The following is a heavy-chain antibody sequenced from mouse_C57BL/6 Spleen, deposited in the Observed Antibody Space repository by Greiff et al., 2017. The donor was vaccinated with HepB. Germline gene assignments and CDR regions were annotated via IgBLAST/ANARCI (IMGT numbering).Heavy chain of an antibody. V-gene: IGHV1-54*01. D-gene: IGHD2-2*01. CDR3: ARDEGYDGNYFDY. CDR1: GYAFTNYL. Sequence: VQLQQSGAELVRPGTSVKVSCKASGYAFTNYLIEWVKQRPGQGLEWIGVINPGSGGTNYNEKFKGKATLTADKSSNTAHMQLSSLTSEDSAVYFCARDEGYDGNYFDYWGQGTTLTVSS. CDR2: INPGSGGT. J-gene: IGHJ2*01.